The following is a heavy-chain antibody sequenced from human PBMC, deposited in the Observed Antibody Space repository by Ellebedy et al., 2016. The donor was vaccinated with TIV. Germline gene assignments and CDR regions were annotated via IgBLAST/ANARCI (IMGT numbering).Heavy chain of an antibody. CDR2: SIPILGTA. Sequence: AASVKVSCKASGGTLSNYAINWVRQAPGQGLEWMGRSIPILGTANYAQKFQGIVTITADKVTSTAYMELRSLRSDDTAVYFCARYSGSGTYYRNGMDVWGQGTTVTVSS. D-gene: IGHD3-10*01. J-gene: IGHJ6*02. V-gene: IGHV1-69*04. CDR1: GGTLSNYA. CDR3: ARYSGSGTYYRNGMDV.